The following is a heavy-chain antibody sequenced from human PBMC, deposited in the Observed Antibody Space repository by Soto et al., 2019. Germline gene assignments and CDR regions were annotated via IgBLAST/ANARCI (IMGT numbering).Heavy chain of an antibody. V-gene: IGHV1-69*01. J-gene: IGHJ4*02. D-gene: IGHD5-12*01. CDR2: IIPIFGTA. CDR1: GGTFSSYA. Sequence: QVQLVQSGAEVKKPGSSVKVSCKASGGTFSSYAISWVRQAPGQGLEWMGVIIPIFGTANYAQEFQGRVTITEDASTSTAYMDLSSLRSEDTAVYYCAQGGDGYNLGYFDYWCQVTLVTVSA. CDR3: AQGGDGYNLGYFDY.